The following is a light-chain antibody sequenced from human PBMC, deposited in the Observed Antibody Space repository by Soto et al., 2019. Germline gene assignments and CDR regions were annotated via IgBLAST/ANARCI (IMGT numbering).Light chain of an antibody. J-gene: IGKJ1*01. CDR1: QSVSSSY. CDR3: QQYGDSSWT. Sequence: EIVLTQSPGTLSSSPGERSTLSCRASQSVSSSYFAGYQHKPAQAPSLLIYASSSRATGIPDRFGGSGSGTDFTLTISRLEPEDFEVYYCQQYGDSSWTFGQGTKVEIK. V-gene: IGKV3-20*01. CDR2: ASS.